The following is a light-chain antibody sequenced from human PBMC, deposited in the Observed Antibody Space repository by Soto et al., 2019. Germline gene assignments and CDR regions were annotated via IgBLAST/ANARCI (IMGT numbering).Light chain of an antibody. CDR3: QQHGTT. CDR1: QSIASH. J-gene: IGKJ1*01. Sequence: EIVLTPSPVTLSLSPGERASLSCRASQSIASHLAWYQQKPGQAPRLLIHDASSRATGIPARFSGSGSGKDFTLTISRLEPEDSAVYYCQQHGTTFGQGTRWIS. CDR2: DAS. V-gene: IGKV3-11*01.